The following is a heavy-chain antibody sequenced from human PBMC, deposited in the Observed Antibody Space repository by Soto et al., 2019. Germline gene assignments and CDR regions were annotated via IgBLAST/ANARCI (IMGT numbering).Heavy chain of an antibody. Sequence: SETLSLTCAVSGGSISSSNWWTWVRQSPGKGLEWIGEIYHSGSTNYNPSLESRVTISVDKSKNQFSLTLTSVTAADTAVYYCARGQGITVVGNYYCMDVWGQGTTVTVSS. CDR3: ARGQGITVVGNYYCMDV. J-gene: IGHJ6*02. D-gene: IGHD6-19*01. V-gene: IGHV4-4*02. CDR2: IYHSGST. CDR1: GGSISSSNW.